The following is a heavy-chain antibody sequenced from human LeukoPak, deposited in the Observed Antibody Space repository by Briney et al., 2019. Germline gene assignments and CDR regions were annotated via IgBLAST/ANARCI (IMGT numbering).Heavy chain of an antibody. Sequence: SETLSLTCIVSGGSISSSDYYWSWIRQPPGKGLEWIGEINHSGSTNYNPSLKSRVTISVDTSKNQFSLKLSSVTAADTAVYYCARDRVRGVIDYWGQGTLVTVSS. CDR1: GGSISSSDYY. V-gene: IGHV4-39*07. D-gene: IGHD3-10*01. CDR2: INHSGST. CDR3: ARDRVRGVIDY. J-gene: IGHJ4*02.